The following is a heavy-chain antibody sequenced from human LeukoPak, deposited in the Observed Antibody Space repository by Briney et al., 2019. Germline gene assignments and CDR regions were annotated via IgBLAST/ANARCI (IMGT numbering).Heavy chain of an antibody. CDR1: GYTFTSYD. CDR2: MNPNSGNT. V-gene: IGHV1-8*01. D-gene: IGHD6-13*01. J-gene: IGHJ4*02. Sequence: GSVKVSCKASGYTFTSYDINWVRQATGQGLEWMGWMNPNSGNTGYAQKFQGRVTMTRNTSISTAYMELSSLRSEDTAVYYCARGPHSSSWYYFDYWGQGTLVTVSS. CDR3: ARGPHSSSWYYFDY.